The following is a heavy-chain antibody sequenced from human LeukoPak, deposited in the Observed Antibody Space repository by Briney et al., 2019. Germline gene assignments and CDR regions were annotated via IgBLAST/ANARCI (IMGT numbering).Heavy chain of an antibody. J-gene: IGHJ4*02. D-gene: IGHD3-10*01. CDR3: ARDGWFGESYFDY. CDR2: ISSSSSYI. Sequence: PGGSLRLSCAASGFTFSSYSMNWVRQAPGKGLEWVSSISSSSSYIYYADSVMGRFTISRDNAKNSLYLQMNSLRAEDTAVYYCARDGWFGESYFDYWGQGTLVTVSS. CDR1: GFTFSSYS. V-gene: IGHV3-21*01.